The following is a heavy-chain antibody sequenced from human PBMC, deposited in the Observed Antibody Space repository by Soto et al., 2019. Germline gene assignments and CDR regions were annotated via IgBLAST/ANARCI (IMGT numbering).Heavy chain of an antibody. CDR1: GFTFSSYA. CDR2: ISGSGGST. J-gene: IGHJ6*02. Sequence: HPGGSLRLSCAASGFTFSSYAMSWVRQAPGKGLEWVSAISGSGGSTYYADSVKGRFTISRDNSKNTLYLQMNSLRAEDTAVYYCAKDALGYCSGGSCRGMDVWGQGTTVTVSS. CDR3: AKDALGYCSGGSCRGMDV. D-gene: IGHD2-15*01. V-gene: IGHV3-23*01.